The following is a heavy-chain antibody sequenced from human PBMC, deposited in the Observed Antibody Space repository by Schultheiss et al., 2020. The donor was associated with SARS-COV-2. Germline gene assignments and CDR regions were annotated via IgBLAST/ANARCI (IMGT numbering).Heavy chain of an antibody. D-gene: IGHD6-13*01. J-gene: IGHJ6*02. CDR3: ARAEVIAAANYYYYGMDV. CDR1: GFTFSNAW. V-gene: IGHV3-66*03. CDR2: IYSCGST. Sequence: GGSLRLSCAASGFTFSNAWMSWVRQAPGKGLEWVSVIYSCGSTYYADSVKGRFTISRDNSKNTLYLQMNSLRAEDTAVYYCARAEVIAAANYYYYGMDVWGQGTTVTVSS.